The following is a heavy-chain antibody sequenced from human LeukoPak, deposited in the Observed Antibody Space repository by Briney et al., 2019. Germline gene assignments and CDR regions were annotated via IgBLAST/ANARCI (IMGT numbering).Heavy chain of an antibody. D-gene: IGHD5-12*01. V-gene: IGHV1-2*02. CDR3: ARDPWATYSDYDSHY. Sequence: GASVKVSCKASGHIFTGYYIHWVRQAPGQGLEWMGWINPNSGGTKYAQKFQGRVTMTRDTSISTAYMELSRLRSDDTAVFYCARDPWATYSDYDSHYWGQGTLVAVSS. J-gene: IGHJ4*02. CDR2: INPNSGGT. CDR1: GHIFTGYY.